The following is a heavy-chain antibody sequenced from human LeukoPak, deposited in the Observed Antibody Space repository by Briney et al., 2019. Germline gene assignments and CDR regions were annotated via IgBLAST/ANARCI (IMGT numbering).Heavy chain of an antibody. J-gene: IGHJ4*02. CDR2: IIPIFGTA. Sequence: GASVKVSCKASGGTFSSYAISWVRQAPGQGLEWMGRIIPIFGTANYAQKFQGRVTITTDESTSTVYMELSSLRSEDTAVYYCARDGSAVAGGPLRYWGQGTLVTVSS. D-gene: IGHD6-19*01. CDR3: ARDGSAVAGGPLRY. CDR1: GGTFSSYA. V-gene: IGHV1-69*05.